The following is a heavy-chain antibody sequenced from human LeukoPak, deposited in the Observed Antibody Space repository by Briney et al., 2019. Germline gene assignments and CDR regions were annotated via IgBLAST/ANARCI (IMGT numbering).Heavy chain of an antibody. V-gene: IGHV4-59*01. CDR3: ARQYGIGPIGVWFDP. Sequence: PSETMSPTSSVYGVSSSSSYWSWNRQPPGKGLEWIGYIYYSGATNYDLSLKSRVTMSIDTPKTQVSLKLSSVAAADTAVYYCARQYGIGPIGVWFDPWGQGTLVTVSS. CDR2: IYYSGAT. CDR1: GVSSSSSY. D-gene: IGHD2-8*01. J-gene: IGHJ5*02.